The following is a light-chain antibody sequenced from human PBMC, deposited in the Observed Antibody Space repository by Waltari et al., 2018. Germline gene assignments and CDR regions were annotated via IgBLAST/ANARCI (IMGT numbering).Light chain of an antibody. V-gene: IGKV4-1*01. J-gene: IGKJ2*01. CDR3: QQYYSTPPYT. CDR1: QSVINSPNNKNY. CDR2: SAS. Sequence: DIVMTQSPDSLAVSLGERATINCRSSQSVINSPNNKNYLAWYQQKAGQPPKRLIISASTRESGVPDRFSGSGSGTDFTLTISSLQAEDVAVYYCQQYYSTPPYTFGQGTKLEIK.